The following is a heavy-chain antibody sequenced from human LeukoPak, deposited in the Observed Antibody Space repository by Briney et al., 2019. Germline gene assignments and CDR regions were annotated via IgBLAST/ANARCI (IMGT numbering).Heavy chain of an antibody. CDR3: ARGERWELLGGFDY. CDR1: GGSISSYY. CDR2: IYYSGST. D-gene: IGHD1-26*01. Sequence: SETLSLTRTVSGGSISSYYWSWIRPPPGKGLEWIGYIYYSGSTNYNPSLKSRVTISVDTSKNQFSLKLSSVTAADTAVYYCARGERWELLGGFDYWGQGTLVTVSS. V-gene: IGHV4-59*01. J-gene: IGHJ4*02.